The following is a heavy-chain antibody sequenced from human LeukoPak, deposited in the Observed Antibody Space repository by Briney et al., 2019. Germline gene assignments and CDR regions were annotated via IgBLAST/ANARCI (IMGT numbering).Heavy chain of an antibody. CDR1: GGSISSYY. D-gene: IGHD2-2*01. V-gene: IGHV4-4*07. CDR2: IYTSGST. J-gene: IGHJ5*02. Sequence: SETLSLTCTVFGGSISSYYWSWIRQPAGKGLEWIGRIYTSGSTNYNPSLKSRVTMPVDTSKNQFSLKLSSVTAADTAVYYCARRYCSSTSCWWDWFDPWGQGTLVTVSS. CDR3: ARRYCSSTSCWWDWFDP.